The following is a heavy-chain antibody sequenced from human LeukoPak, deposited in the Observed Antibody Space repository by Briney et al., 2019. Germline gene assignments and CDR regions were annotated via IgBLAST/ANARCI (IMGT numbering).Heavy chain of an antibody. Sequence: SETLSLPCTLSGGSISSSGFYWGWIRQPPGKGLEWIGSIYYSGSTYYNPSLKSRVTISVDTSKNQFSLKLSSVTAADTAVYYCARTVTAIAPWYFDYWGQGTLVTVSS. CDR2: IYYSGST. CDR1: GGSISSSGFY. D-gene: IGHD2-21*02. V-gene: IGHV4-39*01. J-gene: IGHJ4*02. CDR3: ARTVTAIAPWYFDY.